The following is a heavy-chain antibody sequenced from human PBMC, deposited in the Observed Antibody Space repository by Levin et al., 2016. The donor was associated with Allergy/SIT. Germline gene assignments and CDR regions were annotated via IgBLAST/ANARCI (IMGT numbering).Heavy chain of an antibody. D-gene: IGHD2-2*01. CDR2: IYYSGST. Sequence: SETLSLTCTVSGGSISSSSYYWGWIRQPPGKGLEWIGSIYYSGSTYYNPSLKSRVTISVDTSKNQFSLKLSSVTAADTAVYYCARQYCSSTSCSLDYWGQGTLVTVSS. CDR3: ARQYCSSTSCSLDY. J-gene: IGHJ4*02. CDR1: GGSISSSSYY. V-gene: IGHV4-39*01.